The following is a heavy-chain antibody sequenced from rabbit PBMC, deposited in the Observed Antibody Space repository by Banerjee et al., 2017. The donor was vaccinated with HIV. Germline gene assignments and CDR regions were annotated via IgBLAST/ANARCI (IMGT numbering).Heavy chain of an antibody. CDR1: GFDLSDYYY. V-gene: IGHV1S45*01. Sequence: QEQLEESGGDLVKPEGSLTLTCTASGFDLSDYYYMCWVRQAPGQGLEWIGCIDTGDGNTYYASWAKGRFTISKTSSTTVTLQLNSLTAADTATYFCARGSNYYAFNLWGPGTLVTVS. CDR2: IDTGDGNT. D-gene: IGHD8-1*01. J-gene: IGHJ4*01. CDR3: ARGSNYYAFNL.